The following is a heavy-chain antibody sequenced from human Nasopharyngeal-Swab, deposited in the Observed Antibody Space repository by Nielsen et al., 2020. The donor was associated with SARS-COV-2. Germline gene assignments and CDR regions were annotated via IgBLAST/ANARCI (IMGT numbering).Heavy chain of an antibody. CDR3: ARDRATNYFDY. J-gene: IGHJ4*02. CDR2: IIPIFGTA. V-gene: IGHV1-69*06. Sequence: WVRHAPGQGLEWMGGIIPIFGTANYAQKFQGRVTITADKSTSTAYMELSSLRSEDTAVYYCARDRATNYFDYWGQGTLVTVSS.